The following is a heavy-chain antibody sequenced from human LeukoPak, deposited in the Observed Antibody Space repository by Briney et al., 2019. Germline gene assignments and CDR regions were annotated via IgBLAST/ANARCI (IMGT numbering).Heavy chain of an antibody. J-gene: IGHJ4*02. V-gene: IGHV3-15*01. CDR2: IKRKTDGGTT. CDR3: ARSGNYFDY. CDR1: GFTFNNAW. D-gene: IGHD1-1*01. Sequence: GGSLRLSCAASGFTFNNAWMSWVRQAPGKGLEWVGRIKRKTDGGTTDYAAPVKGRSTISRDDSKNTLYLQMNSLSAEDTAIYYCARSGNYFDYWGQGTLVTVSS.